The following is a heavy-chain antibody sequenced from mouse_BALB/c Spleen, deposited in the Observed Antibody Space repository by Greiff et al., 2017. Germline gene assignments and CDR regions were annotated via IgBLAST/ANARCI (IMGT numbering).Heavy chain of an antibody. D-gene: IGHD1-1*01. V-gene: IGHV1S81*02. CDR3: TRLYYGSSYYFDY. CDR1: GYTFTSYY. J-gene: IGHJ2*01. Sequence: QVQLQQPGAELVKPGASVKLSCKASGYTFTSYYMYWVKQRPGQGLEWIGGINPSNGGTNFNEKFKSKATLTVDKSSSTAYMQLSSLTSEDSAVYYCTRLYYGSSYYFDYWGQGTTLTVSS. CDR2: INPSNGGT.